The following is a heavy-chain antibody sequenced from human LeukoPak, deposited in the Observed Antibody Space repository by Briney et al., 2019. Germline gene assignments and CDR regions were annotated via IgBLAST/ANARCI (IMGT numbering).Heavy chain of an antibody. CDR1: GYTFTSYG. CDR2: ISAYNGNT. V-gene: IGHV1-18*01. CDR3: ARERSNTVVRGVSRYGMDV. J-gene: IGHJ6*02. D-gene: IGHD3-10*01. Sequence: ASVKVSCKASGYTFTSYGISWVRQAPGQGLEWMGWISAYNGNTNYAQKLQGRVTMTTDTSTSTAYMELRSLRSDDTAAYYCARERSNTVVRGVSRYGMDVWGQGTTVTVSS.